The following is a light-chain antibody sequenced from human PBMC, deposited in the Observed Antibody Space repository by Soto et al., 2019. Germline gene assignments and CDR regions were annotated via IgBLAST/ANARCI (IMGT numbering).Light chain of an antibody. Sequence: EIVMTQSPATLSVSPGERATLSCRASQSVSSNLAWYQQKPGQAPRRLIYGASTRASGIPARFSGSGSGTEFTLTISSLQSEDFAVYYCQHYNNWPPWTFGQGTKVEI. J-gene: IGKJ1*01. CDR3: QHYNNWPPWT. V-gene: IGKV3-15*01. CDR1: QSVSSN. CDR2: GAS.